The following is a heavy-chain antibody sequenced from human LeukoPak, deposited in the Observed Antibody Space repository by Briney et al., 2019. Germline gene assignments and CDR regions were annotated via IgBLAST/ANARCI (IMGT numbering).Heavy chain of an antibody. CDR1: GVSISSNLW. Sequence: PSGTLSLTCAVSGVSISSNLWWTWVRQPPGKGLEWIAEIHHSGSINYNPSLKSRVTISVDKAKDQFSLNLNSVTAADTAVYYCARGGDRSFDYWGQGTLVTVSS. V-gene: IGHV4-4*02. J-gene: IGHJ4*02. CDR3: ARGGDRSFDY. CDR2: IHHSGSI. D-gene: IGHD3-10*01.